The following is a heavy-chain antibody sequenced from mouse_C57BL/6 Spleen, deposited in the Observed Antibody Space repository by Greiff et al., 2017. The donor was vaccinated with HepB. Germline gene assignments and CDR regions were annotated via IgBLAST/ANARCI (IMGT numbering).Heavy chain of an antibody. Sequence: VQLKESGPVLVKPGASVKMSCKASGYTFTDYYMNWVKQSHGKSLEWIGVINPYNGGTSYNQKFKGKATLTVDKSSSTAYMELNSLTSEDSAVYYCARNYYGPWFAYWGQGTLVTVSA. CDR3: ARNYYGPWFAY. D-gene: IGHD1-1*01. V-gene: IGHV1-19*01. CDR2: INPYNGGT. CDR1: GYTFTDYY. J-gene: IGHJ3*01.